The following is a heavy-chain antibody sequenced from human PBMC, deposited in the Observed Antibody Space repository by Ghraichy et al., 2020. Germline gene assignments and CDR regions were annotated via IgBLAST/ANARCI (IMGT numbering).Heavy chain of an antibody. CDR2: IIPIFGTA. CDR1: GGTFSSYA. CDR3: ARGYSSSWYGEYFQH. J-gene: IGHJ1*01. V-gene: IGHV1-69*13. Sequence: SVKVSCKASGGTFSSYAISWVRQAPGQGLEWMGGIIPIFGTANYAQKFQGRVTITADESTSTAYMELSSLRSEDTAVYYCARGYSSSWYGEYFQHWGQGTLVTVSS. D-gene: IGHD6-13*01.